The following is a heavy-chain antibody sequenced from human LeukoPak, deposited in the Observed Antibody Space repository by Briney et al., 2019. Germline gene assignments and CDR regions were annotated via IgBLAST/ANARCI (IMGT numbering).Heavy chain of an antibody. CDR2: INHSGST. V-gene: IGHV4-34*01. CDR3: AREGDDYGDYVDY. D-gene: IGHD4-17*01. Sequence: SETLSLTCAVYGGSFSGYYWSWIRQPPGKGLEWIGEINHSGSTNYNPSLKSRVTISVDTSKNQFSLKLSSVTAADTAVYYCAREGDDYGDYVDYWGQGTLVTVSS. J-gene: IGHJ4*02. CDR1: GGSFSGYY.